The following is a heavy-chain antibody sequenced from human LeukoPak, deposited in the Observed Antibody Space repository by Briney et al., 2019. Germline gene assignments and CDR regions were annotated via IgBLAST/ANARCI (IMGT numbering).Heavy chain of an antibody. CDR1: GGSLSSYY. D-gene: IGHD6-19*01. CDR2: IYYTGNT. Sequence: PSETLSLTCTVSGGSLSSYYWSWIREPPGKGLEWIGYIYYTGNTNYNPSLKSRVTISLDTSKNQVSLRLSSVTAADTAVYYCASRTIAVAGPRFDYWGQGTLVTVSS. V-gene: IGHV4-59*01. J-gene: IGHJ4*02. CDR3: ASRTIAVAGPRFDY.